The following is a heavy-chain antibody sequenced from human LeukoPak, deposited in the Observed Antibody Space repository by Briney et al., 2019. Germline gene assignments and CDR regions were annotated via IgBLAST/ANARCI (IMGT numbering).Heavy chain of an antibody. CDR2: VDPEDGET. J-gene: IGHJ4*02. CDR1: GYTFTSYY. V-gene: IGHV1-69-2*01. D-gene: IGHD3-16*01. CDR3: ATVRGSGYFDY. Sequence: GASVKVSCKASGYTFTSYYMHWVQQAPGKGLEWMGRVDPEDGETIYAEKFQGRVTITADTSTDTAYMELSSLRSEDTAVYYCATVRGSGYFDYWGQGTLVTVSS.